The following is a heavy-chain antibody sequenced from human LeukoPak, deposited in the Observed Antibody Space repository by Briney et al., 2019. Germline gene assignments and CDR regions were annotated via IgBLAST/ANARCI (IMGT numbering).Heavy chain of an antibody. Sequence: GESLKISCKGSGYSFTSYCISWVRQMPGKGLEGRGRIDPSDSYTNYSPSFQGHVTISADKSISTAYLQWSSLKASDTAMYYCARHSAGYCSGGSCYPFRWSDPWGQGTLVTVSS. CDR1: GYSFTSYC. D-gene: IGHD2-15*01. J-gene: IGHJ5*02. CDR2: IDPSDSYT. CDR3: ARHSAGYCSGGSCYPFRWSDP. V-gene: IGHV5-10-1*01.